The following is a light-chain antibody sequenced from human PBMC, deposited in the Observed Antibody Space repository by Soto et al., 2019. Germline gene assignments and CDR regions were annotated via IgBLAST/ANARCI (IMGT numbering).Light chain of an antibody. CDR3: QQYDDYPWT. J-gene: IGKJ1*01. CDR1: QSISTW. V-gene: IGKV1-5*03. Sequence: DIQMTHSPSSLSAYVGDRCTITCRASQSISTWLAWFAQKPGQAPKVLXYRASSLESGAPSRFRGTGSGTEFTLTISSLQPDDFETYYCQQYDDYPWTFGQGTKVDIK. CDR2: RAS.